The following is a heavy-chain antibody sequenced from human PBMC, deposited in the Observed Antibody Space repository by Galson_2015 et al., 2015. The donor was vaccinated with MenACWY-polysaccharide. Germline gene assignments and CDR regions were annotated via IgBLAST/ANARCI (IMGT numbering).Heavy chain of an antibody. J-gene: IGHJ6*02. CDR1: GFDFTRYS. D-gene: IGHD2-21*01. V-gene: IGHV3-48*01. CDR3: ARERATVIADSNGMDV. CDR2: ITGSRETI. Sequence: SLRLSCAASGFDFTRYSMNWGRQAPGKGLEWLSYITGSRETIYYADSVKGRFTISRDNSQKSLVLQLRSLTVEDTAVYYCARERATVIADSNGMDVWGQGTAVTVSS.